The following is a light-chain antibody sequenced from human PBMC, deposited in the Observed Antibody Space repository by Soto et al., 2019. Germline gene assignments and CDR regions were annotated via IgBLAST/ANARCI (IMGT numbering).Light chain of an antibody. J-gene: IGKJ4*01. V-gene: IGKV3-11*01. CDR2: DAS. CDR1: QSVSSS. Sequence: EIVLTQSPATLSLSPGEGATLSCRASQSVSSSLAWYQHKPGQAPRLLIYDASNRATGIPARFIGSGSGTDFTRTISSLEPEDFAVYYCQQRSNWPLTFGGGTKVEI. CDR3: QQRSNWPLT.